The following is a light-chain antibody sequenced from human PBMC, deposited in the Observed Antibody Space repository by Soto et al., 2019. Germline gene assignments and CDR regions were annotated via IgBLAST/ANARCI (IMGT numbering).Light chain of an antibody. Sequence: EIVLTQSPGTLSLSPGERATLSCRASQSVSSSYLAWYQQKPGQAPRLLIYAASSRATYIPDRFSGSGSGTDFTLTISRLEPEDFAVYYCQQYGNSFRTFGQGPKVEIK. CDR3: QQYGNSFRT. CDR2: AAS. CDR1: QSVSSSY. J-gene: IGKJ1*01. V-gene: IGKV3-20*01.